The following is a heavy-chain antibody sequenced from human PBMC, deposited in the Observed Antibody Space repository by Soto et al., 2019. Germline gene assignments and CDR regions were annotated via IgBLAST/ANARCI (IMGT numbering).Heavy chain of an antibody. CDR1: AFTVSSYA. Sequence: PGGSLRLSGSGSAFTVSSYAMSWVSQSPGKGLEXVSAISGSLGSTCYAHSVGGRFTISRDNSKTTMYLQMNSLTAEDTAVYYCAKAWDGYYYAYYGMDVWGQGTTVTVSS. D-gene: IGHD3-10*01. V-gene: IGHV3-23*01. CDR2: ISGSLGST. J-gene: IGHJ6*02. CDR3: AKAWDGYYYAYYGMDV.